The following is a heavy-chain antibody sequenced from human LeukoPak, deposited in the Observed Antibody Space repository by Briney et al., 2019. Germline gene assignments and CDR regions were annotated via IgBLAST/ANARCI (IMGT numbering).Heavy chain of an antibody. CDR3: ARDPVAVAASNWFDP. CDR1: GYTFTGYY. V-gene: IGHV1-2*02. CDR2: INPNSGGT. J-gene: IGHJ5*02. Sequence: ASVKVSCKASGYTFTGYYMHRVRQAPGQGLEWMGWINPNSGGTNYAQKFQGRVTMTRDTSISTAYMELSRLRSDDTAVYYCARDPVAVAASNWFDPWGQGTLVTVSS. D-gene: IGHD6-19*01.